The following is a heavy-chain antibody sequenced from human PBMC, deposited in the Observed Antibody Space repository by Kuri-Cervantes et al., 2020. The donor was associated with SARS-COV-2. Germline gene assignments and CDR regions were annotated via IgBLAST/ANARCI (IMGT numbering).Heavy chain of an antibody. V-gene: IGHV5-51*01. Sequence: GGCLRPSCKGSGYSFTTYWIGWVRQMPGKGLEWMGIIYPGDSDTRYSPSFQGQVTISADKSISTAFLQWSSLKASDTAIYYCARRAYGEQVDYYYMDVWGKGTTVTVSS. CDR2: IYPGDSDT. D-gene: IGHD4-17*01. J-gene: IGHJ6*03. CDR1: GYSFTTYW. CDR3: ARRAYGEQVDYYYMDV.